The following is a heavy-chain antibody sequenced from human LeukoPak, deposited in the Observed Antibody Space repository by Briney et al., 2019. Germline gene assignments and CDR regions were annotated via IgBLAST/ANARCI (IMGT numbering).Heavy chain of an antibody. D-gene: IGHD3-10*01. V-gene: IGHV3-48*04. Sequence: GGSLRLSCAASGFTFSSYSMNWVRQAPGKGLEWVSYISSSSSTIYYADSVKGRFTISRDNAKNSLYLQTNSLRAEDTAVYYCARERIYYGSGSLDYWGQGTLVTVSS. J-gene: IGHJ4*02. CDR2: ISSSSSTI. CDR1: GFTFSSYS. CDR3: ARERIYYGSGSLDY.